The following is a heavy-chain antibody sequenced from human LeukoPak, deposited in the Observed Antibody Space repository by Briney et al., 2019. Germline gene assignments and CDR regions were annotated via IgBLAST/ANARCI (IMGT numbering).Heavy chain of an antibody. J-gene: IGHJ5*02. Sequence: PGGSLRLSCAASGFTVSSNYMSWVRQAPGKGLEWVSIIYSSGNTYYADSVKGRFTISIDTSKNTLYLQMNSLRAEDTAFYYCAREVGATRGLDPWGQGTLVTVSS. V-gene: IGHV3-53*01. CDR1: GFTVSSNY. D-gene: IGHD1-26*01. CDR3: AREVGATRGLDP. CDR2: IYSSGNT.